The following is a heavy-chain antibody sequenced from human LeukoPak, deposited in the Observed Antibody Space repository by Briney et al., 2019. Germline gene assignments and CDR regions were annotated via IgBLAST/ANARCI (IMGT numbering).Heavy chain of an antibody. CDR3: ARSYDSSGYYYYGMDV. Sequence: GESLNISCKGSGYSFTSYWIGWVRQMPGKGLEWMGIIYPGDSDTRYSPSFQGQVTISADKSISTAYLQWSSLKASGTAMYYCARSYDSSGYYYYGMDVWGQGTTVTVSS. CDR1: GYSFTSYW. V-gene: IGHV5-51*01. D-gene: IGHD3-22*01. J-gene: IGHJ6*02. CDR2: IYPGDSDT.